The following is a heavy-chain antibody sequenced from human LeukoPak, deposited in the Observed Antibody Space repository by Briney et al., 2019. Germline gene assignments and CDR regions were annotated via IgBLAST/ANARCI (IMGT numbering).Heavy chain of an antibody. CDR3: ARGIDDDARYSSGWY. D-gene: IGHD6-19*01. CDR1: GFTFSSYE. J-gene: IGHJ4*02. V-gene: IGHV3-48*03. CDR2: ISSSGSTI. Sequence: GGSLRLSCAASGFTFSSYEMNWVRQAPGKGLEWVSYISSSGSTIYYADSVKGRFTISRDNAKNSPYLQMNSLRAEDTAVYYCARGIDDDARYSSGWYWGQGTLVTVSS.